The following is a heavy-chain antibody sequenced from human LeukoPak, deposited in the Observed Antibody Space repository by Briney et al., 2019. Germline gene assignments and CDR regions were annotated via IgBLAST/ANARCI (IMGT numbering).Heavy chain of an antibody. CDR1: GFTFSIHW. V-gene: IGHV3-74*01. J-gene: IGHJ6*02. D-gene: IGHD1-1*01. CDR2: INTDGSST. CDR3: TRDLHNGGMDV. Sequence: PGGSLRLSCAASGFTFSIHWMYWVRQVPGEGLVWVSRINTDGSSTSYADSVKGRFTMSRDNAKNALHLQMNSLRAEDTALYYCTRDLHNGGMDVWGQGTTVTVSS.